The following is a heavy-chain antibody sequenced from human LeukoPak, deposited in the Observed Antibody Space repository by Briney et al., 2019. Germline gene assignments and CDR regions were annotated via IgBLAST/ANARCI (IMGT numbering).Heavy chain of an antibody. Sequence: SETLSLTCPVSGGSISSYYWSWIRQPPGKGLEWMGYIYYSGNTNYNPSLKSRVTISVDTSKNQFSLKLSSVTAADTAVYYCARELRFLDWTFIDYWGQGTLVTVSS. CDR2: IYYSGNT. CDR3: ARELRFLDWTFIDY. D-gene: IGHD3-3*01. V-gene: IGHV4-59*01. J-gene: IGHJ4*02. CDR1: GGSISSYY.